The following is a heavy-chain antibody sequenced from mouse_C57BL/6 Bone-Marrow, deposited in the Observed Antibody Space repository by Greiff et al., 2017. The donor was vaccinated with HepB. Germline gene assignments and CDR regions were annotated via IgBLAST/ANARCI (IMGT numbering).Heavy chain of an antibody. Sequence: VQLQQSGPELVKPGASVKISCKASGYTFTDYYMNWVKQSHGKSLEWIGDINPNNGGTSYNQKFKGKATLTVDKSSSTAYMELRSLTSEDSAVYYCARSPTTVVATDYYAMDYWGQGTSVTVSS. CDR1: GYTFTDYY. V-gene: IGHV1-26*01. CDR2: INPNNGGT. CDR3: ARSPTTVVATDYYAMDY. J-gene: IGHJ4*01. D-gene: IGHD1-1*01.